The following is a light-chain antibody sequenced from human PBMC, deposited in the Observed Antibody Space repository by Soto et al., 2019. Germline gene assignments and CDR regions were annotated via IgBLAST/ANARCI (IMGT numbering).Light chain of an antibody. CDR1: NSDVGNYNL. Sequence: QSALTQPASVSGSPGQWITISCAGTNSDVGNYNLVSWYQQHPGKAPKLMIYAVSKWPAGVSNRFSGSKSGNPASLSISGVQAEDEADYYCCSYSGSSAFKFGGGPKLTVL. CDR3: CSYSGSSAFK. V-gene: IGLV2-23*02. CDR2: AVS. J-gene: IGLJ2*01.